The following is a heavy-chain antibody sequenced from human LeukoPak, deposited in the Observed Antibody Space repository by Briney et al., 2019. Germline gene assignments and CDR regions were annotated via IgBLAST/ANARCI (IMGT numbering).Heavy chain of an antibody. CDR1: GFTFGSYS. V-gene: IGHV3-21*01. CDR3: AIIPFPLDY. CDR2: ISSSSSYI. D-gene: IGHD2-21*01. J-gene: IGHJ4*02. Sequence: GGSLRLSCAASGFTFGSYSMNWVRQAPGKGLEWVSSISSSSSYIYYADSVKGRFTISRDNAKNSLYLQMNSLRAEDTAVYYCAIIPFPLDYWGQGTLVTVSS.